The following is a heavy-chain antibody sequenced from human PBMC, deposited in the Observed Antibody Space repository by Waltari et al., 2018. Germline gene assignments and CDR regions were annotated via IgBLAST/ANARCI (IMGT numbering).Heavy chain of an antibody. CDR3: ARSMYSSSTPSY. D-gene: IGHD6-6*01. CDR2: INHSGST. J-gene: IGHJ4*02. V-gene: IGHV4-34*01. Sequence: QVQLQQWGAGLLKPSETLSLTCAVYGGSFSGYYWSWIRQPPGKGLEWIGEINHSGSTNYNPSLKSRVTISVDTSKNQFSLKLSSVTAADTAVYYCARSMYSSSTPSYWGQGTLVIVSS. CDR1: GGSFSGYY.